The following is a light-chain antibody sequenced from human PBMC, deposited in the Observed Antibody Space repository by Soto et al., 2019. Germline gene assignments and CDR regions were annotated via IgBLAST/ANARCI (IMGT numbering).Light chain of an antibody. CDR1: TSDVGDNKY. Sequence: QSALSQPASVSGSPGQTITISCTGTTSDVGDNKYVSWYQQHPGTAPKLMIYEVSYRPSGVSDRFSGSRSDTAASLTISGLQADDEADYYCSSYTTNKTRVFGGGTKLTVL. CDR3: SSYTTNKTRV. J-gene: IGLJ3*02. V-gene: IGLV2-14*01. CDR2: EVS.